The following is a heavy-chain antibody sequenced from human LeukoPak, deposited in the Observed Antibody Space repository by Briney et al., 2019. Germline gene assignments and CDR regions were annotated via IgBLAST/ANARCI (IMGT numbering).Heavy chain of an antibody. Sequence: ETLSLTCTVSGGSISSSTYYWGWIRQPPGKGLEWIGSIYYSGSTYYNPSLTSRVTISVDRSKNQFSLKLSSVTAADTAVYYCARGRGGWFDPWGQGTLVTVSS. CDR1: GGSISSSTYY. V-gene: IGHV4-39*07. CDR2: IYYSGST. CDR3: ARGRGGWFDP. D-gene: IGHD3-16*01. J-gene: IGHJ5*02.